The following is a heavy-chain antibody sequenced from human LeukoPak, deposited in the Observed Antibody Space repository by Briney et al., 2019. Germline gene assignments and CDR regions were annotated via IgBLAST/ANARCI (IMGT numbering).Heavy chain of an antibody. J-gene: IGHJ5*02. Sequence: PGGSLRLSCAASGFTFSSYSMNWVRQAPGKGLEWVSSISSSSSYIYYADSVKGRFTISRDNAKNSLYLQMNSLRAEDTAVYYCARGVPAAKYDFWSGYSSYNWFDPWGQGTLVTVSS. V-gene: IGHV3-21*01. D-gene: IGHD3-3*01. CDR1: GFTFSSYS. CDR3: ARGVPAAKYDFWSGYSSYNWFDP. CDR2: ISSSSSYI.